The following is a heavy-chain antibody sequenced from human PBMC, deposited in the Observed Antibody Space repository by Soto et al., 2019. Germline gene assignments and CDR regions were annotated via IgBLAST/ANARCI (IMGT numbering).Heavy chain of an antibody. J-gene: IGHJ6*02. V-gene: IGHV1-24*01. CDR1: GYTLTELS. Sequence: ASVKVSCKVSGYTLTELSMHWVRQAPGKGLEWMGGFDPEDGETIYAQKFQGRVTMTEDTSTDTAYMELSSLRSEDTAVYYCARGTVTGSEYNYYYYGMDVWGQGTTVTVSS. CDR2: FDPEDGET. D-gene: IGHD1-1*01. CDR3: ARGTVTGSEYNYYYYGMDV.